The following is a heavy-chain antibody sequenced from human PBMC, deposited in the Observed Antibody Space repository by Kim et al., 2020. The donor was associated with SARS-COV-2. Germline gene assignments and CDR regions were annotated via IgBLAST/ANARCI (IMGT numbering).Heavy chain of an antibody. CDR2: IYYSGST. J-gene: IGHJ6*02. CDR3: ARDWGANSSGWFRKGYYYYGMDV. D-gene: IGHD6-19*01. CDR1: GGSISSYY. Sequence: SETLSLTCTVSGGSISSYYWSWIRQPPGKGLEWIGYIYYSGSTNYNPSLKSRVTISVDTSKNQFSLKLSSVTAADTAVYYCARDWGANSSGWFRKGYYYYGMDVWGQGTTVTVSS. V-gene: IGHV4-59*13.